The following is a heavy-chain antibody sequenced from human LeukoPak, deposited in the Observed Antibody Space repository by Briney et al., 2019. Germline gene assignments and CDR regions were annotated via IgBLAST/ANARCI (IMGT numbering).Heavy chain of an antibody. CDR3: ARQSWDGSKTRGYYFDS. CDR2: IYPADSDT. V-gene: IGHV5-51*01. D-gene: IGHD3-10*01. CDR1: GYIFTNYW. J-gene: IGHJ4*02. Sequence: GESLKISCQVSGYIFTNYWIGWVRQMPGKGLESMGIIYPADSDTTYSPSFEGQVTISADKSIDTVYLQWSSLKASDTATYYCARQSWDGSKTRGYYFDSWGQGTLVTVSS.